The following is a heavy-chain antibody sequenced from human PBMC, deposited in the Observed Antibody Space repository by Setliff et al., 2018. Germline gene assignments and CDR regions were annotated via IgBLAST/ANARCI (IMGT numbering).Heavy chain of an antibody. CDR2: IYYSGST. CDR1: GGSISSSSYY. J-gene: IGHJ6*02. Sequence: SETLSLTCTVSGGSISSSSYYWGWIRQPPGKGLEWIGSIYYSGSTYYNPSLKSRVTISVDTSKNQFSLKLSSVTAADTAVYYCARVLAAAGYYYYGMDVWVQGTTVTVSS. D-gene: IGHD6-13*01. V-gene: IGHV4-39*07. CDR3: ARVLAAAGYYYYGMDV.